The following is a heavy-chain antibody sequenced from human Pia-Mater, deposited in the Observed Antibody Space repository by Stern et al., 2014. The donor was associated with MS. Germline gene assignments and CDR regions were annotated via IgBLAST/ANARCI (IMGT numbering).Heavy chain of an antibody. CDR1: GGSISSDEYY. CDR3: SRDADGYSLVFGY. Sequence: QLQLQESGPGLVKPSQTLSLTCAVTGGSISSDEYYWGWIRQSQGKGLMGMGYIHYSGTTYYNPSLKSRVTISVDSSKNQFSLKLRSVTAADTAVYYCSRDADGYSLVFGYWGRGTLVTVSS. V-gene: IGHV4-30-4*01. CDR2: IHYSGTT. D-gene: IGHD5-24*01. J-gene: IGHJ4*02.